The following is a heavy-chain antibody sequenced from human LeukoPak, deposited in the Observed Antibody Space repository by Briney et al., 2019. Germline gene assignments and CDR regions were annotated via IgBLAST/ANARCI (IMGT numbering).Heavy chain of an antibody. CDR2: FDPEDGET. CDR1: GYTLTELS. CDR3: AKGSSSWSEADDAFDI. V-gene: IGHV1-24*01. D-gene: IGHD6-13*01. J-gene: IGHJ3*02. Sequence: ASVKVSCKVSGYTLTELSMHWVRQAPGKGLEWMGGFDPEDGETIYAQKFQGRVTMTEDTSTDTAYMELSSLRSEDTAVYYCAKGSSSWSEADDAFDIWGQGTMVTVSS.